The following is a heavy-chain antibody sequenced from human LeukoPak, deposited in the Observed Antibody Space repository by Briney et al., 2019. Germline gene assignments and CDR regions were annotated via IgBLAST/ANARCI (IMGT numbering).Heavy chain of an antibody. J-gene: IGHJ4*02. V-gene: IGHV4-34*01. CDR3: ARLNLLGYCTGITCPGGGVPFDY. D-gene: IGHD2-8*02. CDR2: IDHSGST. CDR1: GGSFSGYY. Sequence: SETLSLTCAVYGGSFSGYYWSWIRQSPGKGLEWIGEIDHSGSTNYKPSLKSRVTISVDTSKNQFSLKLTSVTAADTAVYYCARLNLLGYCTGITCPGGGVPFDYWGQGTLVTVSS.